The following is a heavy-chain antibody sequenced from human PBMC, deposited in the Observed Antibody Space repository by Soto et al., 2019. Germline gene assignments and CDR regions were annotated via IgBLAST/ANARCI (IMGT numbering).Heavy chain of an antibody. D-gene: IGHD5-18*01. J-gene: IGHJ4*02. CDR3: VRDPVGMATAMHDY. Sequence: PGGSLRLSCAASGFTFSSYSMNWVRQAPGKGLEWVSSISSSSSYIYYADSVKGRFTISRDNAKNSLYLQMNSLRAEDTAVYYCVRDPVGMATAMHDYWGQGTLVTVSS. V-gene: IGHV3-21*01. CDR1: GFTFSSYS. CDR2: ISSSSSYI.